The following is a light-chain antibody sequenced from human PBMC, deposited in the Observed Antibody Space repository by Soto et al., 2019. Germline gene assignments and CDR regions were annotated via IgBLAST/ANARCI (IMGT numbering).Light chain of an antibody. Sequence: QSALTQPRSVSGSPGQSVTISCTGTSSDVGGYNYVSWYQQHPGKAPKLMIYDVNKWPSGVPDRFSGSKSGNTASLTISGLQAEDEADYYCISYTTSNTWVFGGGTKLTVL. V-gene: IGLV2-11*01. J-gene: IGLJ3*02. CDR2: DVN. CDR1: SSDVGGYNY. CDR3: ISYTTSNTWV.